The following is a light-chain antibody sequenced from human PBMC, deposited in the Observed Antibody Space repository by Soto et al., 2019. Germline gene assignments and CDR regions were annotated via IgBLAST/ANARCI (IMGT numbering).Light chain of an antibody. J-gene: IGKJ1*01. Sequence: DIQMTQSPSTLSASVGDRDIITCRASQSISSWLAWYQQKPEKAPNLLIYKASTLKSGVPSRFSGSGSGTEFTLTISSLQPDDFATYYCQQYDNDSWTFGQGTKVEIK. CDR3: QQYDNDSWT. CDR2: KAS. V-gene: IGKV1-5*03. CDR1: QSISSW.